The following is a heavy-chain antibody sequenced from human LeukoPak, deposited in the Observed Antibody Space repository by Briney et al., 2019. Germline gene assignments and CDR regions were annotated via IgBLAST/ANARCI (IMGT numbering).Heavy chain of an antibody. Sequence: GGSLRLSCVASGFTFSSYDMSWVRQAPGRGLEWVSDISGSGGSTYYADSVKGRFTVSRDNSKNTLYLQMNSLRVEDMAVYYCAKGRCGGGSCSYYFDYWGQGTLVTVSS. CDR1: GFTFSSYD. V-gene: IGHV3-23*01. J-gene: IGHJ4*02. CDR2: ISGSGGST. CDR3: AKGRCGGGSCSYYFDY. D-gene: IGHD2-15*01.